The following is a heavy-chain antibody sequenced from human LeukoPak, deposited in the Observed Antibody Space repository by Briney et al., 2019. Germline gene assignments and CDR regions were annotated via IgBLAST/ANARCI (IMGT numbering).Heavy chain of an antibody. V-gene: IGHV3-48*01. Sequence: GGSLRLSCAASGFTFSSYSMNWVRQAPGKGLEWVSYISSSSSTIYYADSVKGRFTISRDNAKNSLYLQMNSLRAGDTAVYYCARDGTWFGELFVYWGQGTLVTVSS. D-gene: IGHD3-10*01. CDR2: ISSSSSTI. CDR1: GFTFSSYS. J-gene: IGHJ4*02. CDR3: ARDGTWFGELFVY.